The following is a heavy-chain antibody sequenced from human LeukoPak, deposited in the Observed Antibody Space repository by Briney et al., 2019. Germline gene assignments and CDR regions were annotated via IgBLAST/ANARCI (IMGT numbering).Heavy chain of an antibody. CDR2: MNPHSGNT. CDR1: GYTFTSYD. Sequence: GASVKVSYKASGYTFTSYDINWVRQASGQGLEWMGWMNPHSGNTGSAQKFQGRVTITADESTSTAYMELSSLRSEDTAVYYCARVQYSSSWRYYFDYWGQGTLVTVSS. D-gene: IGHD6-13*01. CDR3: ARVQYSSSWRYYFDY. J-gene: IGHJ4*02. V-gene: IGHV1-8*01.